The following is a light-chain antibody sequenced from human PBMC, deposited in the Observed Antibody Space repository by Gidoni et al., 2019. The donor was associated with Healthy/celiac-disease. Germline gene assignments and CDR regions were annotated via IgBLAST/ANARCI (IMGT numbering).Light chain of an antibody. CDR3: YSTDSSGNHE. J-gene: IGLJ3*02. Sequence: SYELTQPPSVSVSPGQTARITCSGDAFPKKYAYWYQQKSGQAPVLVIYEDSKRPSGIPERFSGSSSGTMATLTISGAQVEDEADYYCYSTDSSGNHEFGGGTKLTVL. CDR2: EDS. V-gene: IGLV3-10*01. CDR1: AFPKKY.